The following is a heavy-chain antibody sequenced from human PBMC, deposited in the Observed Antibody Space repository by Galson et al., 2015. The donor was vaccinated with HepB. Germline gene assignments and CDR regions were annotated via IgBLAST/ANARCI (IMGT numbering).Heavy chain of an antibody. CDR2: IIPILGIA. V-gene: IGHV1-69*02. Sequence: SVKVSCKASGGTFSSYTISWVRQAPGQGLEWMGRIIPILGIANYAQKFQGRVTITADKSTSTAYLELSSLRSEDTAVYYCASRVVVTADDYYFDYWGQGTLVTVSS. D-gene: IGHD2-21*02. CDR3: ASRVVVTADDYYFDY. CDR1: GGTFSSYT. J-gene: IGHJ4*02.